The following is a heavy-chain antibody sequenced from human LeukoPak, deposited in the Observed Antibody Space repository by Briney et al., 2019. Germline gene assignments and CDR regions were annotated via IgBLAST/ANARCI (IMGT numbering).Heavy chain of an antibody. J-gene: IGHJ4*02. CDR2: IGAGGNFT. CDR3: EKDLDYPTYGYYFDY. V-gene: IGHV3-23*01. CDR1: GFTFSSYA. D-gene: IGHD4-11*01. Sequence: GGSLRLSCTASGFTFSSYAMNWVRQAPGKGLEWVSGIGAGGNFTYYADSVKGRFTIFRDNSRNTLYLQMNSLRADDTDVYSCEKDLDYPTYGYYFDYWGQGTLVTVSS.